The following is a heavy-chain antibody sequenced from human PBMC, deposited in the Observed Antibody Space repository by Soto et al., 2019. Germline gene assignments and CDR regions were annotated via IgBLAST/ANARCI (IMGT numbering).Heavy chain of an antibody. V-gene: IGHV6-1*01. J-gene: IGHJ5*01. CDR2: TYYRSKWST. CDR3: TRALSGSYDS. CDR1: GDSVSSKSSA. D-gene: IGHD1-26*01. Sequence: SQTLSLPCAISGDSVSSKSSAWNFIRQSPSRGLEWLGRTYYRSKWSTDYAVSVKSRITINPDTSKNQFSLQLNSVTPEDTAVYYCTRALSGSYDSWGQGTLVTVS.